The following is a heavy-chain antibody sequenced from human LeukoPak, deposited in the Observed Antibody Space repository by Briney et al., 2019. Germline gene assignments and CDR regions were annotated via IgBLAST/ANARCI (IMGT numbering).Heavy chain of an antibody. CDR1: GYTFASYG. D-gene: IGHD2-15*01. J-gene: IGHJ4*02. Sequence: ASVKVSCKASGYTFASYGVSWVRQAPGQGLEWMGWISAYNGNTNYAQKLQGRVTMTTDTSTSTAYMELRSLRSEDTAVYYCAIVVGTKGVDYWGQGTLVTVSS. V-gene: IGHV1-18*01. CDR2: ISAYNGNT. CDR3: AIVVGTKGVDY.